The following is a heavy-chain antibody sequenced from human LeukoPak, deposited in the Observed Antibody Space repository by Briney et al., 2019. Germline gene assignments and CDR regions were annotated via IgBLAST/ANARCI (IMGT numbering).Heavy chain of an antibody. V-gene: IGHV3-30*18. CDR3: AKGADDRSGYYLFDY. D-gene: IGHD3-22*01. J-gene: IGHJ4*02. CDR1: GFTFSNYA. Sequence: PGRSLRLSCAASGFTFSNYAIHWVRQAPGKGLEWVAVISYDGSNKYYADSVKGRFTISRDNSDNTVYLQMNSLRVDDTGIYYCAKGADDRSGYYLFDYWGQGTLVTVSS. CDR2: ISYDGSNK.